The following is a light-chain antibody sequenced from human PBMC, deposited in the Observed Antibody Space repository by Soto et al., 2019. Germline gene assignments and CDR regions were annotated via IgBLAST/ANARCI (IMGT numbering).Light chain of an antibody. CDR1: QDISNY. J-gene: IGKJ5*01. Sequence: DIQMTQSPSSLSASVGDRVTITCQASQDISNYLNWYQQKPGKAPKLLIYDASNLETGVPSRFSGSGSGTDFTFTISSLQPEDIARYYCSGTFGQGTRLEIK. V-gene: IGKV1-33*01. CDR3: SGT. CDR2: DAS.